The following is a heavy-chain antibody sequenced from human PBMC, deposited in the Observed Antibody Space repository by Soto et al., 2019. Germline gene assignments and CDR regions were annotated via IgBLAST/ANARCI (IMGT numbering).Heavy chain of an antibody. Sequence: QVQLVESGGNMVQPGRSLRLSCAASGFTFGNNAMHWVRHAAGKGLEWVAQIWFDGNNKYYTDSVKGRFTISRDNLKNTVYLQMDSLRADDTAVYYCARDGQQLAPDAMDVWGQGTTVIVSS. V-gene: IGHV3-33*01. J-gene: IGHJ6*02. CDR2: IWFDGNNK. CDR3: ARDGQQLAPDAMDV. D-gene: IGHD6-13*01. CDR1: GFTFGNNA.